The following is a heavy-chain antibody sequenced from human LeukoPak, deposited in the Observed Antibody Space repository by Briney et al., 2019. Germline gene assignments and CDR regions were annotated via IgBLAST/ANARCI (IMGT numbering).Heavy chain of an antibody. Sequence: ASVKVSCKVSGYTLTELSMHWVRQAPGKGLEWMGGFDPEDGETIYAQKFQGRVTMTEDTSTDTAYMELSSLRSEDTAVYYCARDVGGDGYNPLFFDYWGQGTLVTVSS. V-gene: IGHV1-24*01. CDR1: GYTLTELS. CDR3: ARDVGGDGYNPLFFDY. J-gene: IGHJ4*02. CDR2: FDPEDGET. D-gene: IGHD5-24*01.